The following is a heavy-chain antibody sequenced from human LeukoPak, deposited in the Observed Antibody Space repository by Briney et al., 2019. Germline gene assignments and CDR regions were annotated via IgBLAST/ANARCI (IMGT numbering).Heavy chain of an antibody. CDR3: ARQTAMGRSGDY. CDR2: IDPSDSET. CDR1: GYCFTSYW. J-gene: IGHJ4*02. D-gene: IGHD5-18*01. V-gene: IGHV5-51*01. Sequence: GESLQISCKASGYCFTSYWIGWVRQMPGKGLEWMGIIDPSDSETRYTPSFQGQVTISVDKSLTTADLQWNSLKASDTAMYYCARQTAMGRSGDYWGQGTLVTVSS.